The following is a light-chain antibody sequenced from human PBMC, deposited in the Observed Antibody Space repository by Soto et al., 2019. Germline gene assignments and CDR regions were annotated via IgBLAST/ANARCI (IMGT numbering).Light chain of an antibody. CDR3: QHYGGSFI. J-gene: IGKJ3*01. CDR2: DAS. CDR1: QSVSSN. Sequence: EIVMTQSPATLSVSPGERATLSCRASQSVSSNLAWYQQKPGQAPRLLIYDASTRATGIPARFSGSGSGAEFTLTISSLQSEDFAVYYCQHYGGSFIFGPGTKVDIK. V-gene: IGKV3-15*01.